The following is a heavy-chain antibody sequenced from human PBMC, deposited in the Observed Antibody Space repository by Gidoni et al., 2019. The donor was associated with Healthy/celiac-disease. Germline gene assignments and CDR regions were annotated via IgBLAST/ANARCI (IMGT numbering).Heavy chain of an antibody. J-gene: IGHJ6*02. CDR1: GGSISSYY. Sequence: QVQLQESGPGLVKPSETLSLTCTVSGGSISSYYWSWIRPPPGKGLEWIGYIYYSGSTNYNPSHKSRVTISVDTSKNQFSLKLSSVTAADTAVYYCARVPVVVVAATGYYYGMDVWGQGTTVTVSS. V-gene: IGHV4-59*01. D-gene: IGHD2-15*01. CDR2: IYYSGST. CDR3: ARVPVVVVAATGYYYGMDV.